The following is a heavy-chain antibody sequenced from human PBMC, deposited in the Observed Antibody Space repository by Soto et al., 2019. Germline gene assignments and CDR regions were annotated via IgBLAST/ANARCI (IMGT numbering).Heavy chain of an antibody. Sequence: SGPTLVNRTQTLTLTCTCSGFSLTTRGMCVSWIRQPPGKALEWLAFIDWDDDKYYSTSLKTRLTISKDTSRNQVVLTMTNMDPVDTATYYCARIVCPYGRGDYFDYWGQGTLVTVSS. V-gene: IGHV2-70*01. J-gene: IGHJ4*02. D-gene: IGHD3-10*01. CDR3: ARIVCPYGRGDYFDY. CDR2: IDWDDDK. CDR1: GFSLTTRGMC.